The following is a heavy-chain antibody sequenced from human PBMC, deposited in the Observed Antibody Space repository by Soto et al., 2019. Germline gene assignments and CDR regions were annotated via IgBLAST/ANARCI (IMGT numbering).Heavy chain of an antibody. D-gene: IGHD3-22*01. V-gene: IGHV4-30-4*01. CDR3: AIDKYDSAGYYSYNWFDP. CDR1: GGCISSGAYY. Sequence: SETLPLTCTVSGGCISSGAYYWGWIRQRPGKDLEWVGYIYHSGSTYYNPSLKRRVTTTVDTSKTQFSLMLSSVTATDTAVYYCAIDKYDSAGYYSYNWFDPWGQGTRVTVSS. J-gene: IGHJ5*02. CDR2: IYHSGST.